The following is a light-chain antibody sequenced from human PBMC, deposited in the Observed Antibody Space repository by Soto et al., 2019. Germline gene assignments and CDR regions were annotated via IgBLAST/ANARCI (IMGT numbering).Light chain of an antibody. Sequence: EIVLTQSPGILSLSPGARATLSCRASQTVAYTSLAWYQQRPGQAPRLLIYGTSTRATGTPARFIGSGSGTAFTLTISRLEPEDFAVYYFQQYVTTPRTFGQGTKVE. V-gene: IGKV3-20*01. CDR3: QQYVTTPRT. CDR1: QTVAYTS. J-gene: IGKJ1*01. CDR2: GTS.